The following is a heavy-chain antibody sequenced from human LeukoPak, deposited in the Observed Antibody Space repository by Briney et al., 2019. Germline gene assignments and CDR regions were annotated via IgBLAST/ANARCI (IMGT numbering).Heavy chain of an antibody. J-gene: IGHJ4*02. CDR1: GGTFSSYA. D-gene: IGHD5-12*01. CDR3: ERDHGSGVATPFDY. V-gene: IGHV1-69*04. CDR2: IIPILGIA. Sequence: SVKVSCTASGGTFSSYAISWVRQAPGQGLEWMGRIIPILGIANYAQKFQGRVTITADKSTSTAYMELSSLRSEDTAVYYCERDHGSGVATPFDYWGQGTLVTVSS.